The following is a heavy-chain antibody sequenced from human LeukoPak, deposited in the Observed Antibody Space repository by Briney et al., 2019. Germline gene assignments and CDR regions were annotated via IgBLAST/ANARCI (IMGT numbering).Heavy chain of an antibody. CDR1: GFTFDDYA. CDR2: IRSKAHGGTT. V-gene: IGHV3-49*03. D-gene: IGHD2-15*01. J-gene: IGHJ4*02. Sequence: PGGSLRLSCTASGFTFDDYAMRQFRQAPGEGLEWVGFIRSKAHGGTTEYAASVKGRFTISRDDSKSIVYLQMDSLNTEDTEVYYCNRAGKYCSGGSCYCLHWGQGTLVTVSS. CDR3: NRAGKYCSGGSCYCLH.